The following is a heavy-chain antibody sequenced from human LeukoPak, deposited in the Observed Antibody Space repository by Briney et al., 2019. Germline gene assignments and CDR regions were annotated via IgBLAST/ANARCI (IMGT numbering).Heavy chain of an antibody. CDR3: ARASAVAGTRHY. V-gene: IGHV3-21*01. Sequence: GGSLRLSCAASGFTFSSYSMNWVRQAPGKGLEWVSSISSSSSYRYYADSVKGRFTISRDNAKNSLYLQMNSLRAEDTAVYYCARASAVAGTRHYWGQRTLVTVSS. J-gene: IGHJ4*02. CDR1: GFTFSSYS. D-gene: IGHD6-19*01. CDR2: ISSSSSYR.